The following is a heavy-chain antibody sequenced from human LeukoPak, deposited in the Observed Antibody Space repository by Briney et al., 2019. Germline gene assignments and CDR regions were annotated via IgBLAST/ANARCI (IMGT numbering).Heavy chain of an antibody. CDR1: GYSISSGYY. CDR2: IYHSGST. V-gene: IGHV4-38-2*02. J-gene: IGHJ4*02. Sequence: SETLSLTCTVSGYSISSGYYWGWIRQPPGKGLEWIGSIYHSGSTYYNPSPKSRVTISVDTSKNQFSLKLSSVTAADTAVYYCARDPHSSSSNFDYWGQGTLVTVSS. CDR3: ARDPHSSSSNFDY. D-gene: IGHD6-6*01.